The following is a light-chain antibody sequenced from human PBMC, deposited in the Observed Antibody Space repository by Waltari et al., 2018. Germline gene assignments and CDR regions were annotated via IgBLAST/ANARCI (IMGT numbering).Light chain of an antibody. V-gene: IGKV3-11*01. CDR1: QTVSSY. CDR3: QHRSNWPPGLT. Sequence: EIVLTQSPATLSLSPGERVTLPFRASQTVSSYVAWYQQIPGQAPRLLIYDASIRVPGTPARFSGSGSGTDFTLTISSLEPEDFAVYYCQHRSNWPPGLTFGGGTKVEIK. CDR2: DAS. J-gene: IGKJ4*01.